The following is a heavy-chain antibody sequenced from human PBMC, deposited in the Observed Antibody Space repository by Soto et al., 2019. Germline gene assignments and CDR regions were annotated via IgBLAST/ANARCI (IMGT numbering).Heavy chain of an antibody. CDR2: IYYSGST. V-gene: IGHV4-31*01. CDR3: AREMNYYDTSGDSYFDY. J-gene: IGHJ4*02. D-gene: IGHD3-22*01. CDR1: GGSISSGTYH. Sequence: QVQLQESGPGLVKPSQTLSLTCTVSGGSISSGTYHWSWIRHHPGKGLEWIGYIYYSGSTYYNPCLKIVLTISVDPSKNQSSLRLSSVTAADTAVYYCAREMNYYDTSGDSYFDYWGQGTLVTVSS.